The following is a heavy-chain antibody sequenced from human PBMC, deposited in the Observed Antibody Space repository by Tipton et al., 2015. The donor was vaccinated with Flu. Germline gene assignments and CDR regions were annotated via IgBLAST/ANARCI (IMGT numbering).Heavy chain of an antibody. Sequence: QSGAEVKKPGASVKVSCKASGYTFTSYYMHWVRQAPGQGLEWMGIINPSGGSTSYAQKFQGRVTMTRDTSTSTVYMELSSLRSEDTAVYYCARSRPYYYDSRNAFDIWGQGTMVTVSS. CDR1: GYTFTSYY. CDR2: INPSGGST. J-gene: IGHJ3*02. CDR3: ARSRPYYYDSRNAFDI. D-gene: IGHD3-22*01. V-gene: IGHV1-46*01.